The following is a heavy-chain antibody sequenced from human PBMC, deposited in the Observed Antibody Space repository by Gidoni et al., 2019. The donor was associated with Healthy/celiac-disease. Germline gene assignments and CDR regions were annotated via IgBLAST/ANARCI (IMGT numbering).Heavy chain of an antibody. V-gene: IGHV3-30*02. D-gene: IGHD3-9*01. CDR3: AKVEGVRYFDWLVGGSSYYFDY. J-gene: IGHJ4*02. CDR2: IRYDGSNK. CDR1: GFTFSHYG. Sequence: QVQLVESGGGVVQPGGSLRLSCAASGFTFSHYGIHWVRQAPGKGLVWVEIIRYDGSNKYYADSVKGRFTIARDNSKNTLYLQMNSLRAEDTAVYYCAKVEGVRYFDWLVGGSSYYFDYWGQGTLVTVSS.